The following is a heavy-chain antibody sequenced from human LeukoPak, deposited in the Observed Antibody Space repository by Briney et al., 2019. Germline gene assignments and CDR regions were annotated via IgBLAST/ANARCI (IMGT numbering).Heavy chain of an antibody. J-gene: IGHJ4*02. V-gene: IGHV4-34*01. D-gene: IGHD3-16*02. CDR3: ARGSSDYDYVWGSYRSYYFDY. CDR2: INHSGST. CDR1: GGSFSGYY. Sequence: SETLSLTCAVYGGSFSGYYWSWIRQPPGKGLEWIGEINHSGSTNYNPSLKSRVTISVDTSKNHFSLKLTSVTAADTAVYYCARGSSDYDYVWGSYRSYYFDYWGQGTLVTVSS.